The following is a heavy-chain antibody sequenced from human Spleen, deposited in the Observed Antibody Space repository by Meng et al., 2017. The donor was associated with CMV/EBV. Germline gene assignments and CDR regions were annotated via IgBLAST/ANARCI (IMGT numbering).Heavy chain of an antibody. Sequence: ASVKVSCKASGYTFTTYGISWVRQAPGQGLEWMGWINAYNGNTNYAQKVQGRVTMTTDTSTSTAYMELRSLRSDDTAVYYCARGSPSRVFFGMDVWGQGTTVTVSS. J-gene: IGHJ6*02. CDR3: ARGSPSRVFFGMDV. D-gene: IGHD3-10*01. CDR2: INAYNGNT. CDR1: GYTFTTYG. V-gene: IGHV1-18*01.